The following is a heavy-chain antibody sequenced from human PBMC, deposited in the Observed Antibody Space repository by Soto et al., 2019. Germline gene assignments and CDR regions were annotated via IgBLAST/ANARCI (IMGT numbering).Heavy chain of an antibody. V-gene: IGHV3-7*01. J-gene: IGHJ6*02. Sequence: GGSLRLSCAASGFTFSSYWMSWVRQAPGKGLEWVANIKQDGSEKYYVDSVKGRFTISRDNAKNSLYLQMNSLRAEDTAVYYCARHQTLEWFAPGYYGMDVWGQGTTVTVSS. CDR3: ARHQTLEWFAPGYYGMDV. CDR1: GFTFSSYW. CDR2: IKQDGSEK. D-gene: IGHD3-3*01.